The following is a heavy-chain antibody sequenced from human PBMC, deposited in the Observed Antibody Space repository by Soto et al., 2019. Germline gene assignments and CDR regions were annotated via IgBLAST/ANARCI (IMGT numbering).Heavy chain of an antibody. CDR1: GFTFSDYP. CDR2: ISHDGRVK. V-gene: IGHV3-30*04. Sequence: QVQLVESGGGVVQPGRSLSLSCAASGFTFSDYPMHWVRQAPGKWLEWVAGISHDGRVKYYADSVKGRFTISRDDSKNTLYLQMNSLRVDDTAVYYCARELIVGAPNFFHYWGQGTLGTVSS. J-gene: IGHJ4*02. CDR3: ARELIVGAPNFFHY. D-gene: IGHD1-26*01.